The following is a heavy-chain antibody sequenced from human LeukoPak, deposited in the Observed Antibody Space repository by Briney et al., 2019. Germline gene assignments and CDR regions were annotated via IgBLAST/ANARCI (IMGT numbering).Heavy chain of an antibody. D-gene: IGHD6-13*01. Sequence: GASVKVSCKASGYTFTSYAMHWVRQAPGQRLEWMGWINAGNGNTKYSQKFQGRVTITRDTSASTAYMELSSLRSEDTAVYYCASGPNSSSWYSYYYYGMDVWGQGTTVTVSS. CDR3: ASGPNSSSWYSYYYYGMDV. V-gene: IGHV1-3*01. CDR2: INAGNGNT. J-gene: IGHJ6*02. CDR1: GYTFTSYA.